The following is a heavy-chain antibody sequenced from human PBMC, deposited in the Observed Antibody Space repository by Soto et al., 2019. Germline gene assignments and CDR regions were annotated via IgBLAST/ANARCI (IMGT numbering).Heavy chain of an antibody. D-gene: IGHD6-13*01. Sequence: ASVKVSCKASGYTFTSYYMHWVRQAPGQGLEWMGIINPSGGSTSYAQKFQGRVTMTRDTSTSTVYMELSSLRSEDTAVYYCAKSSRRGIAAAGTVYYYYYMDVWGKGTTVTVSS. CDR3: AKSSRRGIAAAGTVYYYYYMDV. CDR2: INPSGGST. J-gene: IGHJ6*03. V-gene: IGHV1-46*03. CDR1: GYTFTSYY.